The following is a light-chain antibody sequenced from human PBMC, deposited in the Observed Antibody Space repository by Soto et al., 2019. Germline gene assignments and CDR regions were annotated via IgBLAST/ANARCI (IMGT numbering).Light chain of an antibody. V-gene: IGLV2-14*01. CDR3: SSYTRSSTSYV. J-gene: IGLJ1*01. CDR2: DVT. Sequence: QSVLTQPASVPGSPGQSITISCTGSSSDIGAYDYVSWYQQRPVKAPKLMIFDVTNRPSGVSDRFSGSKSGNTASLTISGLQTEDEADYYCSSYTRSSTSYVFGTGTKVTVL. CDR1: SSDIGAYDY.